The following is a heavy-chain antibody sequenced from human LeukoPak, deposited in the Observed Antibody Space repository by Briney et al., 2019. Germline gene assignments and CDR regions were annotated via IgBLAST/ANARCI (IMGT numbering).Heavy chain of an antibody. CDR3: ARPSLYGSGSPNWFDP. V-gene: IGHV1-2*02. D-gene: IGHD3-10*01. CDR2: INPNNAGT. J-gene: IGHJ5*02. Sequence: GASVKVSCKASGYTFTGYFMHWVRQAPGQGLDWMGWINPNNAGTNYAQKFQGRVTMTRDTSISTAYMELSRLRSDDTAVYYCARPSLYGSGSPNWFDPWGQGTLVTVSS. CDR1: GYTFTGYF.